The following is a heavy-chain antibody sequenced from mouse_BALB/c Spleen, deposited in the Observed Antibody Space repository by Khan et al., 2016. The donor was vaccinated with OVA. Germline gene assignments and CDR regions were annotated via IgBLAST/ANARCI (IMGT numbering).Heavy chain of an antibody. Sequence: QVQLQQPGAELVNPGASVNLSCKASGYTLTSYWMHWVKQRPGQGLEWIGEINPSNGRTNYNEKFKSKATLTVDKSSSTAYMQLSSPTSEDSAGYDGARLLINCDYWGQGTTLTVSA. D-gene: IGHD2-1*01. V-gene: IGHV1S81*02. CDR3: ARLLINCDY. CDR1: GYTLTSYW. J-gene: IGHJ2*01. CDR2: INPSNGRT.